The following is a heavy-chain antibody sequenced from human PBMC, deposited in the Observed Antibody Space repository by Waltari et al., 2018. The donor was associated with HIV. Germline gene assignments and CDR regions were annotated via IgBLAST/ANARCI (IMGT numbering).Heavy chain of an antibody. CDR3: ASAFYDFWSGYYNAGYYFTN. D-gene: IGHD3-3*01. V-gene: IGHV4-34*01. Sequence: QVQLQQWGAGLLKPSETLSLTCAVYGGSFTGHYWTWIRQPPGKGPEWIGEVSHDGTTNYNPSLSSRVTMSVDTSKKQFSLKLTSVTAADTAVYYCASAFYDFWSGYYNAGYYFTNWGRGTLVTVSS. CDR2: VSHDGTT. J-gene: IGHJ4*02. CDR1: GGSFTGHY.